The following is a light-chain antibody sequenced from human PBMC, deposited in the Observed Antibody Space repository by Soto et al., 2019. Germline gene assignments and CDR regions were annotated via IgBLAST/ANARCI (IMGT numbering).Light chain of an antibody. J-gene: IGKJ1*01. V-gene: IGKV3-20*01. Sequence: EIVLTQSPGTLSLSPGERATLSCRAGQSVSSNSLARYQQRPGQAPRLLIYGASSRATGIPDRFSGSGSGTDFTLTISRLEPEDFAVYYCQQYGSSPRTFGQGTKVEIK. CDR1: QSVSSNS. CDR2: GAS. CDR3: QQYGSSPRT.